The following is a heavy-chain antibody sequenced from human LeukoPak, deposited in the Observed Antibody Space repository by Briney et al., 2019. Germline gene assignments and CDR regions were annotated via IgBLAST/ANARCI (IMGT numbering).Heavy chain of an antibody. CDR2: IYYSGST. CDR3: ARRTYYYDSSGYQKGYWFDP. CDR1: GGSISSSY. V-gene: IGHV4-59*12. Sequence: SETLSLTCTVSGGSISSSYWSWIRQPPGKGLEWIGYIYYSGSTSYNPSLKSRVTISVDTSKNQFSLKLNSVTAADTAVYYCARRTYYYDSSGYQKGYWFDPWGQGTLVTVSS. D-gene: IGHD3-22*01. J-gene: IGHJ5*02.